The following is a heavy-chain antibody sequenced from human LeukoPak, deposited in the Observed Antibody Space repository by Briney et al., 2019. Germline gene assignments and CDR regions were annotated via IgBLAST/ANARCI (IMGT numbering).Heavy chain of an antibody. CDR2: VSSSSVSI. D-gene: IGHD3-10*01. Sequence: GGSLRLSCVASGFSFTRHSMNWVRQARGKGLEWISYVSSSSVSIYYADSLKGRITISRDNAKELVYLQMNSLRAEDTAVYYCARSYYYGSGTYFDGFDLWGQGTMVTVSS. CDR3: ARSYYYGSGTYFDGFDL. CDR1: GFSFTRHS. J-gene: IGHJ3*01. V-gene: IGHV3-48*04.